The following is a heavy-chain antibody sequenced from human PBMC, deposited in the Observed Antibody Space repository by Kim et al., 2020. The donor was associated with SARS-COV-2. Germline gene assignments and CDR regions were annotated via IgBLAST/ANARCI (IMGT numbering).Heavy chain of an antibody. CDR3: AREYYDILTGDNWFDP. J-gene: IGHJ5*02. CDR1: GYSISSGYY. Sequence: SETPSLTCTVSGYSISSGYYWGWIRQPPGKGLEWIGSIYHSGSTYYNPSLKSRVTISVDTSKNQFSLKLSSVTAADTAVYYCAREYYDILTGDNWFDPWGQGTLVTVSS. CDR2: IYHSGST. V-gene: IGHV4-38-2*02. D-gene: IGHD3-9*01.